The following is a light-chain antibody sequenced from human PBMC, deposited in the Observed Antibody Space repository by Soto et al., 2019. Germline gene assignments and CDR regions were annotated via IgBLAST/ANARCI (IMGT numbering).Light chain of an antibody. CDR3: QHYNNWPFT. CDR1: QSVDSN. V-gene: IGKV3-15*01. CDR2: GAS. Sequence: EIVMTQSPATLSVSPGERVTLSCRASQSVDSNLAWYQQQPGQAPRLLIYGASARATDIPVRFSGSGSGTEFTLTISSLQSEDFAVYYCQHYNNWPFTFGPGTKVDIK. J-gene: IGKJ3*01.